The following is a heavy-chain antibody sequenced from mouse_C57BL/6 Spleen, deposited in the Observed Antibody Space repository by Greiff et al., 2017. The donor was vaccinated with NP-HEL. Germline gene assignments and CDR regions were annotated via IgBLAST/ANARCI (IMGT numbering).Heavy chain of an antibody. Sequence: QVQLQQSGAELVRPGASVKLSCKASGYTSTDYYINWVKQRPGQGLEWIARIYPGSGNTYYNEKFKGKATLTAEKSSSTAYMQLSSLTSEDSAVYFCARGYSNYDFDYWGQGTTLTVSS. J-gene: IGHJ2*01. CDR1: GYTSTDYY. D-gene: IGHD2-5*01. CDR2: IYPGSGNT. CDR3: ARGYSNYDFDY. V-gene: IGHV1-76*01.